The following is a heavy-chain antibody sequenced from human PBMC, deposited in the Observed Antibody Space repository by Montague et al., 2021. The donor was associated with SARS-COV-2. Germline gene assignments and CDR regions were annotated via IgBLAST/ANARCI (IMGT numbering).Heavy chain of an antibody. CDR3: ARVGGNEYRFFDY. CDR2: IHHSGGT. V-gene: IGHV4-4*02. D-gene: IGHD1-1*01. CDR1: GDSIDSGDW. Sequence: SETLSLTCTVSGDSIDSGDWWSWVRQAPGRGLEFIGEIHHSGGTNYNPSLRSRVTMSVDKSKNQFSLNLSSVTAADTAVYYCARVGGNEYRFFDYWGQGSLVTVSS. J-gene: IGHJ4*02.